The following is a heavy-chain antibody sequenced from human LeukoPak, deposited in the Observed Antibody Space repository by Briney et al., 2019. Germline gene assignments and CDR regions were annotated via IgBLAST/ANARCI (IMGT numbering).Heavy chain of an antibody. J-gene: IGHJ6*02. Sequence: GRTLRLSCAASGFTFSSYAMHWVRQAPGKGLEWVAVISYDGSNKYYADSVKGRFTISRDNSKNTLYLQMNSLRAEDTAVYYCARGTPSSSGWLYYGMDVWGQGTTVTVSS. CDR2: ISYDGSNK. D-gene: IGHD6-19*01. CDR3: ARGTPSSSGWLYYGMDV. V-gene: IGHV3-30-3*01. CDR1: GFTFSSYA.